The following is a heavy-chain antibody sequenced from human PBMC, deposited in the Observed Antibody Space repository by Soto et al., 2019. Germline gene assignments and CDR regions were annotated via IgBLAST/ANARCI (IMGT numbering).Heavy chain of an antibody. CDR1: GFSFRDHS. CDR3: ARLTKGSVVNG. Sequence: PGGSLRLSWVVSGFSFRDHSINWVRQPPGKGLQWIAYISSSSENIYYAGSVKGRFTVSRNNANNTLFLQMTNQRDDDYSTYYCARLTKGSVVNGWGQGSLVTVSS. J-gene: IGHJ4*01. CDR2: ISSSSENI. D-gene: IGHD2-8*02. V-gene: IGHV3-48*02.